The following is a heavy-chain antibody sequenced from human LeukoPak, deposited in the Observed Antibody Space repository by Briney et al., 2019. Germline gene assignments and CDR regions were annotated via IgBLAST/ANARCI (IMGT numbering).Heavy chain of an antibody. J-gene: IGHJ4*02. V-gene: IGHV3-21*01. D-gene: IGHD3-10*01. CDR3: AGFGERGGYYFDY. CDR2: ISSSSSYI. Sequence: GGSLRLSCAASGSTFSSYSMNWVRQAPGKGLEWVSSISSSSSYIYYADSVKGRFTISRDNAKNSLYLQMNSLRAEDTAVYYCAGFGERGGYYFDYWGQGTLVTVSS. CDR1: GSTFSSYS.